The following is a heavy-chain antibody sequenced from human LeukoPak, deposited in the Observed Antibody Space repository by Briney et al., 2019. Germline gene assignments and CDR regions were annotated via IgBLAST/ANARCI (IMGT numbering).Heavy chain of an antibody. CDR1: GFTFSTSW. V-gene: IGHV3-7*01. J-gene: IGHJ4*02. D-gene: IGHD5-12*01. Sequence: SGGSLRLSCAASGFTFSTSWMNWVRQAPGKGLEWVANIKHDGVEKYYVDSVKGRFTISRDNAKNLLYLQMSGLRAEDTAMYYCARDPSRYDLDFWGQGALVTVSS. CDR3: ARDPSRYDLDF. CDR2: IKHDGVEK.